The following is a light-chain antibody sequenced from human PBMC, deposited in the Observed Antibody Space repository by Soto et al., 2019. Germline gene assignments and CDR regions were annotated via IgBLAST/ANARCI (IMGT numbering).Light chain of an antibody. V-gene: IGKV1-5*03. CDR1: QTISSW. CDR2: WAS. Sequence: DIQMTQSPSTLSGSVGDRVTITCRASQTISSWLAWYQQKPGKAPKLLLSWASARESGVPERFTGSGSGTLFTLSINSLQAEDVAVYYCQQYYTLPLTFGGGTKVDIK. CDR3: QQYYTLPLT. J-gene: IGKJ4*01.